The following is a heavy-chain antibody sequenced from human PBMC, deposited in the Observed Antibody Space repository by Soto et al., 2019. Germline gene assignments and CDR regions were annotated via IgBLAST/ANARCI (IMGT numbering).Heavy chain of an antibody. V-gene: IGHV4-39*01. D-gene: IGHD5-12*01. CDR3: ARRDRGGNGGKSFPF. CDR2: LYYSGSA. J-gene: IGHJ4*02. CDR1: AASSGRSSYF. Sequence: SETLSLTCTVSAASSGRSSYFWGWIRQPPGKGLEWIGSLYYSGSAYYNPSLYSRVTISADTSKNLLSLKLRSVTTADTAVYYCARRDRGGNGGKSFPFWGQGTLVTVSS.